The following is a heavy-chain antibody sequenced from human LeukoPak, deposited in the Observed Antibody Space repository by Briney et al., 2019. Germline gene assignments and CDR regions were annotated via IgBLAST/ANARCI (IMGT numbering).Heavy chain of an antibody. CDR1: GFTVSSNY. CDR2: IYSGGST. V-gene: IGHV3-53*01. Sequence: GGSLRLSCAASGFTVSSNYMSWVRQAPGKGLEWVSVIYSGGSTYYADSVKGRFTISRDNSKNTLYLQMNSLRAEDTAVYYCAREFSIAAGGIAYGMDVWGQGTTVTVSS. J-gene: IGHJ6*02. CDR3: AREFSIAAGGIAYGMDV. D-gene: IGHD6-13*01.